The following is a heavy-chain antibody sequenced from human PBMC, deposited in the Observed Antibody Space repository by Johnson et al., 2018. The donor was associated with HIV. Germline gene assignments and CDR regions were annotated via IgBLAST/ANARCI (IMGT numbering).Heavy chain of an antibody. J-gene: IGHJ3*02. V-gene: IGHV3-NL1*01. D-gene: IGHD4-23*01. CDR1: GFTFSTYV. Sequence: QAQLVESGGGVVRPGGSLRVSCAASGFTFSTYVMHWVRQAPGKGLEWVAVIYSGGSTYYADSVKGRFTISRDNSKNTLYLQMNSLRAEDTAVYYCAKRNGGNSPRAFDIWGQGTMVTVSS. CDR2: IYSGGST. CDR3: AKRNGGNSPRAFDI.